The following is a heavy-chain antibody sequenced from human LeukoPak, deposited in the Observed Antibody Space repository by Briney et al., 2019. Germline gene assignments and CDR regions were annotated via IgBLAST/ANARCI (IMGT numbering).Heavy chain of an antibody. J-gene: IGHJ4*02. CDR3: ARDLYSSSREVPY. CDR1: GGTFSSYA. CDR2: IIPIFGTA. V-gene: IGHV1-69*13. Sequence: SVKVSCKASGGTFSSYAISWVRQAPRQGLEWMGGIIPIFGTANYAQKFQGRVTITADESTSTAYMELSSLRSEDTAVYYCARDLYSSSREVPYWGQGTLVTVSS. D-gene: IGHD6-6*01.